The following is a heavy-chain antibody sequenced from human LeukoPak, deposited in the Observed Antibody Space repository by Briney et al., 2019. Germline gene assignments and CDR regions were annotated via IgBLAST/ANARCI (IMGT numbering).Heavy chain of an antibody. V-gene: IGHV1-2*02. CDR1: GYTFTDYY. D-gene: IGHD3/OR15-3a*01. CDR3: ARVWRSSSSSLIFVY. Sequence: ASVKVSCKASGYTFTDYYMHWVRQAPGQGLEWMGWINPNSGGTNYAQKFQGRVTMTRDTSISTAYMELSRLRSDDTAVYYCARVWRSSSSSLIFVYWGQGTLVTVSS. J-gene: IGHJ4*02. CDR2: INPNSGGT.